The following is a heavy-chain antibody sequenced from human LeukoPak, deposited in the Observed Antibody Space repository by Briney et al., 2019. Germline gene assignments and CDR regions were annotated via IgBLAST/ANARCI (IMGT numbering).Heavy chain of an antibody. V-gene: IGHV3-30-3*01. Sequence: AGSLRLSCAASGFTFNTYAFHWVRQAPGKGLEWVAVTSYDGSNKYYADSVKDRFTISRDNSKNTLYLQMNSLRAEDTAVYYCARDNYYASSGYYYIDYWGQGTLVTVSS. CDR1: GFTFNTYA. J-gene: IGHJ4*02. CDR2: TSYDGSNK. CDR3: ARDNYYASSGYYYIDY. D-gene: IGHD3-22*01.